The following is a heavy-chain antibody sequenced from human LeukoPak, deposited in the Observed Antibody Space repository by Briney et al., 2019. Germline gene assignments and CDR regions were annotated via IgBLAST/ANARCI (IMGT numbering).Heavy chain of an antibody. CDR1: GGSISSGSYY. J-gene: IGHJ5*02. D-gene: IGHD2-2*01. V-gene: IGHV4-61*02. Sequence: PSQTLSLTCTVSGGSISSGSYYWSWIRQPAGKGLEWIGRIYTSGSTNYNPSLKSRVTISVDTSKNQFSLKLSSVTAADTAVYYCARIRSHCGSTSCLWFDPWGQGTLVTVSS. CDR2: IYTSGST. CDR3: ARIRSHCGSTSCLWFDP.